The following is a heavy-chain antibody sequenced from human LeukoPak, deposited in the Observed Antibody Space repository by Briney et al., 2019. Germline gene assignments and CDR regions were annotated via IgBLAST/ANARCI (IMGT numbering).Heavy chain of an antibody. CDR1: GGTFSSYA. D-gene: IGHD2-2*01. CDR2: IIPIFGTA. J-gene: IGHJ4*02. V-gene: IGHV1-69*05. CDR3: AREAVNKYQLLYFDY. Sequence: SVKVSCKASGGTFSSYAISWVRQAPGQGLEWMGGIIPIFGTANYAQRFQGRVTITTDESTSTAYMELSSLRSEDTAVYYCAREAVNKYQLLYFDYWGQGTLVTVSS.